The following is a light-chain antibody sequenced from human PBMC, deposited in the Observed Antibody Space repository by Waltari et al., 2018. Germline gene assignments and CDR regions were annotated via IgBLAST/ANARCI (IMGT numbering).Light chain of an antibody. J-gene: IGLJ2*01. CDR3: SSYAGSDNFVV. CDR2: EVS. CDR1: SSDLGGYNY. Sequence: QSALTQPPSASGSPGQSVTISCTGTSSDLGGYNYVSWYQHHPDKAPKLMIYEVSKRPSGVPDRFSGSKSDNTASLTVSGLQAEDEADYYCSSYAGSDNFVVFGGGTKLTVL. V-gene: IGLV2-8*01.